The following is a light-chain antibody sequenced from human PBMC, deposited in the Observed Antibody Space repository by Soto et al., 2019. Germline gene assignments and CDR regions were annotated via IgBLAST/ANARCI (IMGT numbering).Light chain of an antibody. Sequence: ESVLTQAPGTMYLTPGERATLSCRASQSVTSTYLAWYQQKPGQAPRLLIYGASTRVTGIPDRFSGSGSGTDFTLTISRLEPEDFAVYYCQQYNNWPPVTFGGGTKVDIK. CDR2: GAS. J-gene: IGKJ4*01. CDR1: QSVTSTY. V-gene: IGKV3-20*01. CDR3: QQYNNWPPVT.